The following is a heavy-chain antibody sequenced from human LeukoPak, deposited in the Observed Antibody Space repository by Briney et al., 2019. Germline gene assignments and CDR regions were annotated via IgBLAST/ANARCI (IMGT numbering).Heavy chain of an antibody. Sequence: SETLSLTCTVSGGSISSYYWSWIRQPPGKGLEWIGYIYYSGSTNYNPSLKSRVTISVDTSKNQFSLKLSSVTAADTAVYYCARGRVDYFDYWGQGTLVTVPS. J-gene: IGHJ4*02. CDR1: GGSISSYY. CDR3: ARGRVDYFDY. D-gene: IGHD2-15*01. V-gene: IGHV4-59*01. CDR2: IYYSGST.